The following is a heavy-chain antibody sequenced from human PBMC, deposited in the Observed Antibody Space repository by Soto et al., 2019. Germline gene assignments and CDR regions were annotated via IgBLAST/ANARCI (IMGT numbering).Heavy chain of an antibody. CDR2: IYHSGST. CDR1: GGSISSNNW. D-gene: IGHD3-3*01. CDR3: ARAFWSGYYIYFDY. Sequence: QVQLQESGPGLVKPSGTLSLTCAVSGGSISSNNWWSWVRQPPGKGLEWIGEIYHSGSTNYNPSLKSRVTIAVDMSKTQFSLKLSSVTAADTAVYYCARAFWSGYYIYFDYWGQGTLVTVSS. J-gene: IGHJ4*02. V-gene: IGHV4-4*02.